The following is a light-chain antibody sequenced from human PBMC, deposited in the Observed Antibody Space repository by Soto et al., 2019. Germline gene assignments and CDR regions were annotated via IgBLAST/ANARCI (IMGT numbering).Light chain of an antibody. CDR1: QTISSN. Sequence: EILMTQSPATLSVSPGERVTLSCRASQTISSNLAWYQQKPGQAPRLLIYGSSIRATGISARFSGSGSGTEFTLTISSLQSEDLAVYHCQQYNNWPRAFGQGTKV. V-gene: IGKV3-15*01. CDR3: QQYNNWPRA. J-gene: IGKJ1*01. CDR2: GSS.